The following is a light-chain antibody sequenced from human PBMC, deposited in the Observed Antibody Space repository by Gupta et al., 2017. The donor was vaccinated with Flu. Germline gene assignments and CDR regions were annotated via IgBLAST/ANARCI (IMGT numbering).Light chain of an antibody. V-gene: IGKV1-16*02. CDR1: QGINNY. Sequence: IQMTQSPSSLSASVGDRVTITCQASQGINNYLAWFQQKPGKAPRSLIYGASSLRSGVPSKFSGSGSGTDFTLTSSNLKPEDFATYFCQQYDTDPYTFGQGTKLEI. CDR2: GAS. CDR3: QQYDTDPYT. J-gene: IGKJ2*01.